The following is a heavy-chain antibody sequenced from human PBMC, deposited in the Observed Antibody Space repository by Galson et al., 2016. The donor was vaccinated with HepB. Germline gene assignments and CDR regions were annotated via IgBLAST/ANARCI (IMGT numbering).Heavy chain of an antibody. V-gene: IGHV1-46*01. Sequence: SVKVSCKAPEYTFFNYYIHWVRQAPGHGLEWMGVINPSSGTTRYAQRFQGRVTMTRDTSTSTVYMELSSPRSEDTAVYFCQVIGGGGCWGQGTLVTVSS. J-gene: IGHJ4*02. CDR1: EYTFFNYY. CDR3: QVIGGGGC. CDR2: INPSSGTT. D-gene: IGHD3-16*01.